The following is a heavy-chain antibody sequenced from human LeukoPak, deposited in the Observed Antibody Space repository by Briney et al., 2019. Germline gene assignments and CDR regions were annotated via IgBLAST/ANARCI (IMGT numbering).Heavy chain of an antibody. D-gene: IGHD3-3*01. Sequence: SETLSRTCTVSGGSISSYYWSWIRQPPGKGLEWIGYIYYSGSTNYNPSLKSRVTISVDTSKNQFSLKLSSVTAADTAVYYCARSIGVVTNFDYWGEGALVTVSS. J-gene: IGHJ4*02. V-gene: IGHV4-59*01. CDR1: GGSISSYY. CDR3: ARSIGVVTNFDY. CDR2: IYYSGST.